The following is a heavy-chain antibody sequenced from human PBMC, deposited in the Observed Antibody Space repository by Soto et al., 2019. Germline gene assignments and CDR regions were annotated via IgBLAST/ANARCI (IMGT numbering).Heavy chain of an antibody. CDR2: ISGRGGST. Sequence: EVQLLESGGGLVQPGGSLRLSCAASGFTFSSYAMSWVRQAPGKGLEWVSAISGRGGSTYYADSVQGRFTISIDNSKNTLYLQMNSLRAEDTAVYYCAKDQVAGATLTDWYFDLWGRGTLVTVSS. V-gene: IGHV3-23*01. CDR1: GFTFSSYA. D-gene: IGHD1-26*01. J-gene: IGHJ2*01. CDR3: AKDQVAGATLTDWYFDL.